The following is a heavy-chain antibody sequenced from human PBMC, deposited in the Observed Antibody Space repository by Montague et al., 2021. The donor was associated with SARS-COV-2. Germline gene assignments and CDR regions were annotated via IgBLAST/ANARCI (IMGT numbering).Heavy chain of an antibody. CDR2: INQCGAP. CDR1: RGSFSNYY. Sequence: SETLSLTCAVSRGSFSNYYWTWIRQSPGKGLEWIGEINQCGAPXXTPSXXXRVTTSLDTSKKQISLNLNSVTVADTAVFFCARGRPVQGSFRHFDSISSGALDIWAQGSLVIVSS. D-gene: IGHD3-9*01. CDR3: ARGRPVQGSFRHFDSISSGALDI. J-gene: IGHJ3*02. V-gene: IGHV4-34*01.